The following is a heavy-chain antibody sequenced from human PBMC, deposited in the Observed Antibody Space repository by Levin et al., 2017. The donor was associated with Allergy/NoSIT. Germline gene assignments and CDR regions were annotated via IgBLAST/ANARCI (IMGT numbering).Heavy chain of an antibody. CDR2: IYYSGST. CDR3: ARTTVTTKNFDY. D-gene: IGHD4-17*01. J-gene: IGHJ4*02. V-gene: IGHV4-59*01. Sequence: SCTVSGGSISSYYWSWIRQPPGKGLEWIGYIYYSGSTNYNPSLKSRVTISVDTSKNQFSLKLSSVTAADTAVYYCARTTVTTKNFDYWGQGTLVTVSS. CDR1: GGSISSYY.